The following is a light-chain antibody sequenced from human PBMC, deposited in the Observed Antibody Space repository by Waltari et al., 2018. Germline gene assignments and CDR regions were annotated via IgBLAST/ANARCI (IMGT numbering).Light chain of an antibody. CDR3: QQRRNWPLT. V-gene: IGKV3-11*01. Sequence: ENVLTQPPDILSFSPGEIATLSCRASQSVGTYLTWYQQRPGQSPRLLIYDASYRATGIPARFSGSGSETDFTLTISSLQPEDFAVYYCQQRRNWPLTFGGGTRVQI. CDR1: QSVGTY. J-gene: IGKJ4*01. CDR2: DAS.